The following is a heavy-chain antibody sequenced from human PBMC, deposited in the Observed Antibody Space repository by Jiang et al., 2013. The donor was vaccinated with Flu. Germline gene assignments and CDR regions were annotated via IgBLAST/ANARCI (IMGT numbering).Heavy chain of an antibody. D-gene: IGHD3-10*01. CDR2: ISGSGGST. V-gene: IGHV3-23*01. J-gene: IGHJ4*02. CDR3: AKVRQAGSGSYYYGWGDY. CDR1: GFTFSSYA. Sequence: VQLLESGGGLVQPGGSLRLSCAASGFTFSSYAMSWVRQAPGKGLEWVSAISGSGGSTYYADSVKGRFTISRDNSKNTLYLQMNSLRAEDTAVYYCAKVRQAGSGSYYYGWGDYWGQGTLVTVSS.